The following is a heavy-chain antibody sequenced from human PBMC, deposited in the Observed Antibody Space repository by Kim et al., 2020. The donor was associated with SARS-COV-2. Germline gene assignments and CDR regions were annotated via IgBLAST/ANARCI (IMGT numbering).Heavy chain of an antibody. J-gene: IGHJ4*02. V-gene: IGHV4-59*01. Sequence: YTPSLTRRVTISVDTSKNQFSLKLSSVTAADTAVYSCARADIAVAGAFDYWGQGTLVTVSS. CDR3: ARADIAVAGAFDY. D-gene: IGHD6-19*01.